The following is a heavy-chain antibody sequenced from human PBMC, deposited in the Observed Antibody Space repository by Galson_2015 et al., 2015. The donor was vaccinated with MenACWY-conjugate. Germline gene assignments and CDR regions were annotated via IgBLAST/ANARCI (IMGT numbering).Heavy chain of an antibody. J-gene: IGHJ4*02. CDR1: GASVNSHA. V-gene: IGHV1-69*13. CDR3: ASCSKFYFDTTVGYYFEY. CDR2: TIPMYGTA. Sequence: SVKVSCKASGASVNSHAVSWVRQAPGQGLEWIGGTIPMYGTANYAQRFQGRVTIIADGSTNTAYMELSSLRPEDTAVYYCASCSKFYFDTTVGYYFEYWGQGTLVTVAS. D-gene: IGHD3-22*01.